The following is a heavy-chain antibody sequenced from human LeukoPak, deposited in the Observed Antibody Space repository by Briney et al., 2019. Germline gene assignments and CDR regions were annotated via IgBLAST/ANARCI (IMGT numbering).Heavy chain of an antibody. Sequence: SETLSLTCTVSGDSISSASYFWSWIRQPAGKGLEYIGRIYPSGSANYNPSLKSPLTISLDTSKNQFSLNLRSVTAADTAVYYCAGGVTGYRYGSRYYYMDVWGKGTTVTVSS. J-gene: IGHJ6*03. V-gene: IGHV4-61*02. CDR2: IYPSGSA. CDR1: GDSISSASYF. CDR3: AGGVTGYRYGSRYYYMDV. D-gene: IGHD5-18*01.